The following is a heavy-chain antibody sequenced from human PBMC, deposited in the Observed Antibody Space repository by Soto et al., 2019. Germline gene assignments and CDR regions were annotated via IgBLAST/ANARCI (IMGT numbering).Heavy chain of an antibody. CDR3: ARYSSNWFQTEGMDV. V-gene: IGHV4-4*07. J-gene: IGHJ6*02. CDR1: GGSISTYY. CDR2: IDTSGNT. Sequence: SKTLSLTCTVSGGSISTYYWSWIRQPAGKGLEWIGRIDTSGNTNYNPSLKSRVTMSVDTSKKQFSLKLTSVTAADTAVYYCARYSSNWFQTEGMDVWGQGTTVTVSS. D-gene: IGHD6-13*01.